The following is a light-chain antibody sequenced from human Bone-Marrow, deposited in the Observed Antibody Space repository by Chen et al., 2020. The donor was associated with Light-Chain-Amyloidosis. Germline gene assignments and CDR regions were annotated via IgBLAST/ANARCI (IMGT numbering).Light chain of an antibody. CDR2: EVT. CDR3: SSYTITNTLV. V-gene: IGLV2-14*01. J-gene: IGLJ1*01. Sequence: QSALTQPASVSGSPGQSITISCTGTSSDVGGDNHVSWYQQHPDKAPKLMISEVTNRPSWVPDRFSGSTSDNTASLTISGLQTEDEADYFCSSYTITNTLVFGSGTRFTVL. CDR1: SSDVGGDNH.